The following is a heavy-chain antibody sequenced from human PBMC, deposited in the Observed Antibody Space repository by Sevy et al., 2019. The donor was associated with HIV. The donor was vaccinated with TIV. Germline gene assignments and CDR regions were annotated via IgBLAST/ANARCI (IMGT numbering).Heavy chain of an antibody. Sequence: ASVKVSCKASGYTFTSYGISWVRQAPGQGLEWMGWISAYNGNTNYAQKLQGRVTMTTDTSTSTAYMELRSLRSDDTAVYYCARGWDSSSWYPLDARRNFDYWGQGTLVTVSS. CDR3: ARGWDSSSWYPLDARRNFDY. V-gene: IGHV1-18*01. CDR1: GYTFTSYG. J-gene: IGHJ4*02. D-gene: IGHD6-13*01. CDR2: ISAYNGNT.